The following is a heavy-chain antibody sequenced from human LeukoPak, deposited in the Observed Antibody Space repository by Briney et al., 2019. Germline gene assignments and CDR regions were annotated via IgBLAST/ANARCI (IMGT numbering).Heavy chain of an antibody. J-gene: IGHJ4*02. Sequence: GGSLRLSCAASGFPFSSYAMSWVRQAPGKGLEWVSGTGASGITTHYAGSVKGRFTLPRDNSKNTLYLQMNSLRAEDTAVYYCAKDAIVVVMGAYYFDYWGQGTLVTVSS. V-gene: IGHV3-23*01. CDR2: TGASGITT. D-gene: IGHD2-21*01. CDR3: AKDAIVVVMGAYYFDY. CDR1: GFPFSSYA.